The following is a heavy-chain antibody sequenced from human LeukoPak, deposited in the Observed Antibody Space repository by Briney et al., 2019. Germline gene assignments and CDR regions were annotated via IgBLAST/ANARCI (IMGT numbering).Heavy chain of an antibody. CDR3: ARSAVADTLSAYYFDY. V-gene: IGHV1-18*01. D-gene: IGHD6-19*01. CDR1: GYTFITSD. Sequence: ASVKVSCKASGYTFITSDISWVRQAPGQGLEWMGWISAYNGNTNYAQKIQGRLTMTTDTSTNTAYMELRSLRSDDTAVYYCARSAVADTLSAYYFDYRGQGTLVTVSS. CDR2: ISAYNGNT. J-gene: IGHJ4*02.